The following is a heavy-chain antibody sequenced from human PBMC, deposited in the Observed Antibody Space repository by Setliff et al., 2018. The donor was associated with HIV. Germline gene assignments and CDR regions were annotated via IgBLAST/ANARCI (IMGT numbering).Heavy chain of an antibody. CDR1: GGTFSSFA. J-gene: IGHJ5*02. V-gene: IGHV1-69*05. D-gene: IGHD2-2*01. CDR2: IIPISGTV. CDR3: ARDFGGYCSSMSCPGLFDP. Sequence: SVKVSCKASGGTFSSFAISWVRQAPGQGLEWMGGIIPISGTVNYAQKFWGRVTITTHESTSTAYMELSSLRSEDTAVYYCARDFGGYCSSMSCPGLFDPWGQGTLVTVSS.